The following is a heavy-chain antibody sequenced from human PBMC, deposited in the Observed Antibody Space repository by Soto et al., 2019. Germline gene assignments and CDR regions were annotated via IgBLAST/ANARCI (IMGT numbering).Heavy chain of an antibody. V-gene: IGHV3-21*01. CDR2: ISSSSSYI. CDR1: GFTFSSYS. D-gene: IGHD6-19*01. J-gene: IGHJ4*02. Sequence: EVQLVESGGGLVKPGGSLRLSCAASGFTFSSYSMNWVRQAPGKGLEWVSSISSSSSYIYYADSVKGRFTISRDNAKNSLYLQMNRLRAEDTAVYYCARGLFRIAVAGAFDYWGQGTLVTVSS. CDR3: ARGLFRIAVAGAFDY.